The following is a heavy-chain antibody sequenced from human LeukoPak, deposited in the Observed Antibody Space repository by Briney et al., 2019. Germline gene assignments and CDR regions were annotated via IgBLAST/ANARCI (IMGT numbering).Heavy chain of an antibody. CDR1: GYTFIDYY. CDR3: ARPMVGGVIHAFDI. CDR2: INPNSGGR. D-gene: IGHD3-10*01. V-gene: IGHV1-2*02. Sequence: ASVKVSCKASGYTFIDYYMHWVRQATGQGLEWLGCINPNSGGRNYAQKFQGRVTMTRDTSISTAYMELSRLRSDDTAVYYCARPMVGGVIHAFDIWGQGTMVTVSS. J-gene: IGHJ3*02.